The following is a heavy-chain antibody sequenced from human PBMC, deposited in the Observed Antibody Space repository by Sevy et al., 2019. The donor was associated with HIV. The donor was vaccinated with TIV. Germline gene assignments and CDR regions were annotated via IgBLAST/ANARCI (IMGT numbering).Heavy chain of an antibody. CDR2: TSYDGSHK. D-gene: IGHD2-21*02. V-gene: IGHV3-30*04. Sequence: GGSLRLSCTVSGFIFSNFAMHWVRQAPGKGLEWVAVTSYDGSHKYYADSVKGRFTVSRDNSRNILSLEMSSLRRDDTAVYYCARGENGDEFFQYWGQGTLVTVSS. CDR1: GFIFSNFA. CDR3: ARGENGDEFFQY. J-gene: IGHJ1*01.